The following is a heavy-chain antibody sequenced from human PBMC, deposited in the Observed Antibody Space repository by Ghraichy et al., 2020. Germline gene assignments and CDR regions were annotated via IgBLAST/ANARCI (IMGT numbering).Heavy chain of an antibody. V-gene: IGHV3-15*01. CDR2: IKSKTDGGTT. CDR1: GFTFSNAW. Sequence: GGSLRLSCAASGFTFSNAWMSWVRQAPGKGLEWVGRIKSKTDGGTTDYAAPVKGRFTISRDDSKNTLYLQMNSLKTEDTAVYYCTTGPGYRYYYGMDVWGKGTTFTFSS. CDR3: TTGPGYRYYYGMDV. J-gene: IGHJ6*04. D-gene: IGHD5-24*01.